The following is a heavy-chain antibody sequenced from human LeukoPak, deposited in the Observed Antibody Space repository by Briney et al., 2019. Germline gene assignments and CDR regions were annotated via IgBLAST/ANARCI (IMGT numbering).Heavy chain of an antibody. V-gene: IGHV4-59*01. CDR2: ISDSGST. J-gene: IGHJ4*02. CDR1: GGSISSYY. Sequence: PSETLSLTCTVSGGSISSYYWSWLRQHPEKGLEWVGYISDSGSTNYNPSLKSRVTISLDTSKNQFSLKLSSVTAADTAVYYCARTPKAYGSGSRCDSWGQGTLVTVSS. CDR3: ARTPKAYGSGSRCDS. D-gene: IGHD3-10*01.